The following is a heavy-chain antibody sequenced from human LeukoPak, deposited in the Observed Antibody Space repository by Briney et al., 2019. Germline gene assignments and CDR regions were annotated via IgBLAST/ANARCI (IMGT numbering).Heavy chain of an antibody. CDR2: ISAYNGNT. CDR1: GYTFTSYG. CDR3: ARDAYDSSGYYPDAFDI. D-gene: IGHD3-22*01. Sequence: ASVKASCKASGYTFTSYGISWVRQAPGQGLEWMGWISAYNGNTNYAQKLQGRVTMTTDTSTSTAYMELRSLRSDDTAVYYCARDAYDSSGYYPDAFDIWGQGTMVTVSS. V-gene: IGHV1-18*01. J-gene: IGHJ3*02.